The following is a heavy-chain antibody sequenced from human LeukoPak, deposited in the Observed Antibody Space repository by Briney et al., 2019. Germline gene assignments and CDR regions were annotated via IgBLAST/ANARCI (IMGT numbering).Heavy chain of an antibody. Sequence: QTLSLTCAISGDSVSSNSGAWNWIRQSPSRGLEWLGRTYYRSKWNNDYAVSVKSRIAVNPDTSRNQFSLQLNSVTPEDTAVYFCARAPFCSTTTCYGFDSWGQGTLVTVSS. CDR2: TYYRSKWNN. CDR3: ARAPFCSTTTCYGFDS. CDR1: GDSVSSNSGA. D-gene: IGHD2-2*01. J-gene: IGHJ4*02. V-gene: IGHV6-1*01.